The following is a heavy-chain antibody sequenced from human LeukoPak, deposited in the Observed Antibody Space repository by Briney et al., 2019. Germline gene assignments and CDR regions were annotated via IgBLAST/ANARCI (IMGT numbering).Heavy chain of an antibody. CDR2: ISSSSSYI. J-gene: IGHJ4*02. Sequence: GGSLRLSCAASGFTFSSYSMNWVRQAPGKGLEWVSSISSSSSYIYYADSVKGRFTISRDNAKNSLYLQMNSLRSDDTAVYYCARVGEIVGATPWFDYWGQGTLVTVSS. D-gene: IGHD1-26*01. V-gene: IGHV3-21*04. CDR3: ARVGEIVGATPWFDY. CDR1: GFTFSSYS.